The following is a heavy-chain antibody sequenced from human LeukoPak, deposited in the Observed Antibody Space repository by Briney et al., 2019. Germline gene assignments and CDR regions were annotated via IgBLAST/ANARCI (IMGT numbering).Heavy chain of an antibody. V-gene: IGHV3-21*01. D-gene: IGHD6-19*01. CDR1: GFTFSSYT. CDR2: ITSSSSYI. CDR3: ARDFRIPVAGMEV. Sequence: GGSLRLSCAASGFTFSSYTMNWVRQAPGKGLEWVSSITSSSSYIYYADSVKGRFTISRDNAKNSLYLQMNSLRAEDTAVYYCARDFRIPVAGMEVWGQGTLVTVSS. J-gene: IGHJ4*02.